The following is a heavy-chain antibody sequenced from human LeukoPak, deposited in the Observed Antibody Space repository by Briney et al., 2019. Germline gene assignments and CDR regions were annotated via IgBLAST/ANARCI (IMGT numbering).Heavy chain of an antibody. CDR1: GFTFSSYG. D-gene: IGHD3-10*01. CDR2: ISSSSSYI. J-gene: IGHJ4*02. Sequence: PGGSLRLSCAASGFTFSSYGMNWVRQAPGKGLEWVSSISSSSSYIYYADSVKGRFTISRDNAKNSLYLQMNSLRAEDTAVYYCPYGSGSYVYFDYWGQGTLVTVSS. V-gene: IGHV3-21*01. CDR3: PYGSGSYVYFDY.